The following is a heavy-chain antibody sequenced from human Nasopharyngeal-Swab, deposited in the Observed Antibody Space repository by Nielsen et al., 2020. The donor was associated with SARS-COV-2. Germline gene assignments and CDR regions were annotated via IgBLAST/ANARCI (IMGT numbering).Heavy chain of an antibody. J-gene: IGHJ6*03. D-gene: IGHD2-2*01. CDR3: ARGLSGIVPAPILGLGPYYYYYYMDV. Sequence: PGKGPEWIAEINHSESTNYNPSLKSRVTLSVDTSMNQVSLEVSSVTAADTAVYYCARGLSGIVPAPILGLGPYYYYYYMDVWGKGTTVTVSS. V-gene: IGHV4-34*01. CDR2: INHSEST.